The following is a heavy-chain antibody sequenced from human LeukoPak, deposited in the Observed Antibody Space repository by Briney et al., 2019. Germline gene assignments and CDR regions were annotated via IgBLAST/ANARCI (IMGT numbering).Heavy chain of an antibody. Sequence: SVKVSCKASGGTFSSYAISWVRQAPGQGLEWMGRIIPILGIANYAQKFQGRVTITADKSTSTAYMELSSLRSEDTAVYYCARSRDGYNFDAFDIWGQGTMVTVSS. CDR1: GGTFSSYA. J-gene: IGHJ3*02. CDR2: IIPILGIA. D-gene: IGHD5-24*01. CDR3: ARSRDGYNFDAFDI. V-gene: IGHV1-69*04.